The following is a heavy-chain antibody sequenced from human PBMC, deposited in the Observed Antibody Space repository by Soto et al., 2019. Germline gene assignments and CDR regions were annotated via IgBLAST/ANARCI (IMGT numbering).Heavy chain of an antibody. J-gene: IGHJ4*01. Sequence: GGSLRLSCASSGFTFSDYYMSWIRQAPGKGLEWVAYVSAGGSDIYYGDSVKGRFTVSRDNTKKSLYLQMSNLRADDTAIYYCASLPQGYYDRSGRLVDYWGHGTLVTVSS. CDR3: ASLPQGYYDRSGRLVDY. CDR1: GFTFSDYY. CDR2: VSAGGSDI. D-gene: IGHD3-22*01. V-gene: IGHV3-11*01.